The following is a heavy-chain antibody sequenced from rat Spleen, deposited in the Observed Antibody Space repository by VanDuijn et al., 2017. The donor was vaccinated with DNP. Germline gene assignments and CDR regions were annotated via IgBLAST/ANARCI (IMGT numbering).Heavy chain of an antibody. D-gene: IGHD1-11*01. CDR2: ISTSGGIT. V-gene: IGHV5-25*01. Sequence: EVQLVESGGGLVQPGRSLKLSCAASGFTFSDYYMAWVRQAPKKGLEWVASISTSGGITNYGDSVKGRFTISRDNAGNTVYLQMNSLRSEDTATYYCATHNYYFDYWGQGVMVTVSS. CDR3: ATHNYYFDY. CDR1: GFTFSDYY. J-gene: IGHJ2*01.